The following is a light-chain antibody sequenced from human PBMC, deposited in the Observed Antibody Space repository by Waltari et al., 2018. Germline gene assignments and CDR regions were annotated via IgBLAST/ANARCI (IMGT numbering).Light chain of an antibody. V-gene: IGLV1-47*01. CDR1: ATNLGREY. J-gene: IGLJ2*01. CDR2: MND. CDR3: AAWDDSLSGRVM. Sequence: QSVLTQPASASGAPGQRVTISCSGSATNLGREYVYWYRQLPGPAPKLPISMNDQRPSGVPDRFAGSQSGTSASLAIGGLRSEDEADYYCAAWDDSLSGRVMIGGGTKLTVL.